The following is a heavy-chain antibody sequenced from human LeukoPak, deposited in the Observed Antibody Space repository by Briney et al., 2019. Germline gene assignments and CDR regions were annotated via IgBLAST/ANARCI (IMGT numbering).Heavy chain of an antibody. D-gene: IGHD2-15*01. J-gene: IGHJ3*02. Sequence: SETLSLTCTVSGGSITSYYWHWIRQPPGKGLEWIGYIYYSGSTNYNPSLKSRVTISVDTSRNQFSLKLHSVTAADTAVYYCARADCSGGSCYAFDIWGQGTMVTVSS. V-gene: IGHV4-59*01. CDR3: ARADCSGGSCYAFDI. CDR2: IYYSGST. CDR1: GGSITSYY.